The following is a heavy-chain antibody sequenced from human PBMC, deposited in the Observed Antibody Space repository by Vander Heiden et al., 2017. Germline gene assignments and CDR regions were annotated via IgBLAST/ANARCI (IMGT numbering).Heavy chain of an antibody. D-gene: IGHD6-19*01. CDR3: ARDPSSSGTHFDY. CDR1: GFTFSSYA. CDR2: ISYDGSNK. V-gene: IGHV3-30-3*01. J-gene: IGHJ4*02. Sequence: QVQLVESGGGVVQPGRSLRVSCAASGFTFSSYAMHWVRQAPGKGLEWVAVISYDGSNKYYADSVKGRFTISRGNSKNTLYLQMNSLRAEDTAVYYCARDPSSSGTHFDYWGQGTLVTVSS.